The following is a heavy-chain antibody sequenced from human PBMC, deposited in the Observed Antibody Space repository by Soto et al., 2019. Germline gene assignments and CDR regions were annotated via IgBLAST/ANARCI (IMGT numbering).Heavy chain of an antibody. D-gene: IGHD3-3*01. J-gene: IGHJ6*02. CDR1: GFTFSSSG. Sequence: PGGSLRLSCAASGFTFSSSGIHWGRQAPGKGLEWVAVISYDGGNKFYIDSVKGRFTVSRDNSKNTLYLQMSSLRAEDTAVYYCAKDRQADFWRLPSPMDVWGQGTTVTVSS. CDR2: ISYDGGNK. V-gene: IGHV3-30*18. CDR3: AKDRQADFWRLPSPMDV.